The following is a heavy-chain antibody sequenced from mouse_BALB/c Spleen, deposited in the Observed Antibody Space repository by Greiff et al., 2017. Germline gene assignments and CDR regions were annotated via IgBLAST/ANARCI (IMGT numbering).Heavy chain of an antibody. CDR2: INSNGGST. J-gene: IGHJ2*01. CDR3: ARDRGGYFDY. Sequence: EVQVVESGGGLVQPGGSLKLSCAASGFTFSSYGMSWVRQTPDKRLELVATINSNGGSTSYPDSVKGRFTISRDNAKNTLYLQMSSLKSEDTAMYYCARDRGGYFDYWGQGTTLTVSS. V-gene: IGHV5-6-3*01. D-gene: IGHD3-1*01. CDR1: GFTFSSYG.